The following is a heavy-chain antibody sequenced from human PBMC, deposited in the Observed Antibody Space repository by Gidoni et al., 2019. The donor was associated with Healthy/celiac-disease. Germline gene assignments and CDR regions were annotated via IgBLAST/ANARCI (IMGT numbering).Heavy chain of an antibody. Sequence: EVQLVESGGGLIQPGGSLRLSCAASGFTVSRNYMSWVRQAPGKGLEWVSVIYSGGSTYYADSVKGRFTISRDNSKNTLYLQMNSLRAEDTAVYYCARDGGGNIVVVPAASKSFPRGMDVWGQGTTVTVSS. J-gene: IGHJ6*02. CDR1: GFTVSRNY. D-gene: IGHD2-2*01. V-gene: IGHV3-53*01. CDR2: IYSGGST. CDR3: ARDGGGNIVVVPAASKSFPRGMDV.